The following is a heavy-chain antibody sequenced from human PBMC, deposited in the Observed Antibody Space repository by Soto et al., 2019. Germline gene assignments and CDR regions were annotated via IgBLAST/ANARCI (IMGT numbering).Heavy chain of an antibody. V-gene: IGHV3-53*01. J-gene: IGHJ4*02. CDR2: IYSAGST. Sequence: GRSLRLSCAASVLTVSSGYMSWARQSPGKGLQWVSVIYSAGSTYYANSVKGRFTISRDISTNMVYLQRSSLTDEDTAVYYSARDREPEYSSAIFFDIWGQGAVVTVSS. CDR1: VLTVSSGY. D-gene: IGHD5-18*01. CDR3: ARDREPEYSSAIFFDI.